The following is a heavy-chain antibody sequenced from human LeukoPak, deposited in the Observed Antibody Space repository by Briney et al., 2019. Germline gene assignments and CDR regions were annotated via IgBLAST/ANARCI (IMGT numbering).Heavy chain of an antibody. Sequence: PGGSLRLSCAASGFTFNSYGMHWVRQAPGKGLEWVAFIRYDGSNKDYADSVKGRFTISRDNSKNTLYLQMNSLRAEDTAVYYCARGPSGYHNTGGQGTLVTVSS. CDR2: IRYDGSNK. J-gene: IGHJ4*02. CDR1: GFTFNSYG. D-gene: IGHD5-12*01. V-gene: IGHV3-30*02. CDR3: ARGPSGYHNT.